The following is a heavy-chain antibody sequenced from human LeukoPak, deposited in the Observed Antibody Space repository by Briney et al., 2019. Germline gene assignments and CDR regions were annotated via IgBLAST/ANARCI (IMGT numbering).Heavy chain of an antibody. D-gene: IGHD6-6*01. J-gene: IGHJ4*02. CDR2: ISWNSGSI. V-gene: IGHV3-9*01. CDR3: AKDAYSSSSGVDY. Sequence: PGGSLRLSCAASGFTFDDYAMHWVRQAPGKGLEWVSGISWNSGSIGYADSVKGRFTISRDNAKNSLYLQMNSLRAEDTALYYCAKDAYSSSSGVDYWGQGTLVTVSS. CDR1: GFTFDDYA.